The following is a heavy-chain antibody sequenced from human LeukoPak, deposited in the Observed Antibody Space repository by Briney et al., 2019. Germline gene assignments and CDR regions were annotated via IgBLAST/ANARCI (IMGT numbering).Heavy chain of an antibody. Sequence: SETLSLTCGVSGGSISSTNWWSWVRQPPGQGLEWIGEISLSGVTNYNPSLKSRVTMSLDRSKNHLSLTLTSVAAADTAVYYCSRESGAFSPFGYWGQGTLVTVSS. V-gene: IGHV4-4*02. CDR2: ISLSGVT. CDR3: SRESGAFSPFGY. J-gene: IGHJ4*02. CDR1: GGSISSTNW. D-gene: IGHD1-26*01.